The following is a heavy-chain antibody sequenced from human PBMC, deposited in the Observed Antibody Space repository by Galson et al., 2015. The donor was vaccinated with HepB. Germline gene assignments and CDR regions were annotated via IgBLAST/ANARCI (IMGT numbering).Heavy chain of an antibody. CDR3: ARVDKGGLGSVPAAINY. V-gene: IGHV3-48*02. CDR1: GFTFSSYS. CDR2: ISSSSSTI. J-gene: IGHJ4*02. D-gene: IGHD2-2*01. Sequence: SLRLSCAASGFTFSSYSMNWVRQAPGKGLEWVSYISSSSSTIYYADSVKGRFTISRDNAKNSLYLQMNSLRDEDTAVYYCARVDKGGLGSVPAAINYWGQGTLVTVSS.